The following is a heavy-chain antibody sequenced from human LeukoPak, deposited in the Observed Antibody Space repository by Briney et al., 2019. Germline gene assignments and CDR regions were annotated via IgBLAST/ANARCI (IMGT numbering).Heavy chain of an antibody. J-gene: IGHJ6*03. CDR1: GFTFSSYT. V-gene: IGHV3-21*01. D-gene: IGHD4-23*01. CDR2: ISTSSSYI. CDR3: ARDGDTVLTRGYYYYMDV. Sequence: GGSLRLSCAASGFTFSSYTMNWVRQAPGKGLEWVSSISTSSSYIYYADSVKGRFTISRDNAKNSLYLQMNSLRAEDTALYYCARDGDTVLTRGYYYYMDVWGKGTTVTISS.